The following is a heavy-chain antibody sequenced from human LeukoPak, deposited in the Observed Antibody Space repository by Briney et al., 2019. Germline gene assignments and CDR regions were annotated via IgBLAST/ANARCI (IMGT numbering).Heavy chain of an antibody. V-gene: IGHV4-31*03. Sequence: SETLSLTCTVSGGSISSGGYYWSWIRQHPGKGLEWIGYIHYSGSTYYNPSLKSRVTISVDTSKNQFSLKLSSVTAADTAVYYCARGGGSGSREFDYWGQGTLVTVSS. J-gene: IGHJ4*02. CDR2: IHYSGST. CDR1: GGSISSGGYY. CDR3: ARGGGSGSREFDY. D-gene: IGHD1-26*01.